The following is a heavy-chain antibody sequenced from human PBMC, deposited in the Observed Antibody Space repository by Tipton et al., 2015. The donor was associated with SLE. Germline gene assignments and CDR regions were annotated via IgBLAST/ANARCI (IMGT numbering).Heavy chain of an antibody. CDR3: ARDVGYGSGSPRFDY. CDR1: GGSFSGYY. D-gene: IGHD3-10*01. J-gene: IGHJ4*02. V-gene: IGHV4-34*01. CDR2: INHSGST. Sequence: TLSLTCAVYGGSFSGYYWSWIRQPPGKGLEWIGEINHSGSTNYNPSLKSRVTISVDTSKNQFSLKLSSVTAADTAVYYCARDVGYGSGSPRFDYWGQGTLVTVSS.